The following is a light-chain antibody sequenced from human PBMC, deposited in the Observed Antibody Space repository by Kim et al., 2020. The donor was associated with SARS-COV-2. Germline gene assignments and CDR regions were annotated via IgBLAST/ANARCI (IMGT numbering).Light chain of an antibody. CDR1: QSVDSAH. Sequence: EMVLTQSPGTLSLSPGERATLSCRASQSVDSAHLGWYQQKPGQAPRLLFSGASSRATGTPDRFSGSGSGTDFTLTISRLEPEDFAVYYCQQYHNFRWTVGQGTKVDSK. CDR3: QQYHNFRWT. CDR2: GAS. V-gene: IGKV3-20*01. J-gene: IGKJ1*01.